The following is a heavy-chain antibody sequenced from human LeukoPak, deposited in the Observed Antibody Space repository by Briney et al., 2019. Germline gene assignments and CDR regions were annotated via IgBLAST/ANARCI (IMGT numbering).Heavy chain of an antibody. Sequence: ASVKVSCKVSGYTLTEISIHWVRQAPGKGLEWMGGFDPEDGETIYAQKFQGRVTMTEDTSTDTAYMELSGLKSEDTAVYYCATVGTPMVTRDYWGQGTLVTVSS. CDR1: GYTLTEIS. V-gene: IGHV1-24*01. J-gene: IGHJ4*02. CDR3: ATVGTPMVTRDY. CDR2: FDPEDGET. D-gene: IGHD5-18*01.